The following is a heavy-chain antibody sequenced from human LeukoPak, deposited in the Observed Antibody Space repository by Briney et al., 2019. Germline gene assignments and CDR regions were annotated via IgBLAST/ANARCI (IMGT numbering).Heavy chain of an antibody. CDR3: TRVSAAGTGPDS. CDR2: MSNSGHT. CDR1: GDSVSSGNYY. Sequence: SPSETLSLTCTVSGDSVSSGNYYWSRIRQPPGKGLEWIGVMSNSGHTDSTPSLKSRVTISLDTSKNQFSLKLNSVTAADTAVYYCTRVSAAGTGPDSWGQGTLVTVSS. D-gene: IGHD6-13*01. J-gene: IGHJ4*02. V-gene: IGHV4-61*01.